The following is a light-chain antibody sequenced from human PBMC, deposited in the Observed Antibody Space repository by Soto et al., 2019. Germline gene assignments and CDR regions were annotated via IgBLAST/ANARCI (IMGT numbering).Light chain of an antibody. CDR1: SSDVGGYKY. CDR2: DVT. Sequence: QSALTQPASVSGSPRQSITISCTGASSDVGGYKYVSWYQHHPGKAPKLLIYDVTIRPSGISDRFSGSKSGNTASLTISGLQAEDESTYYCSSYTSTSTLVLFGGGTKLTVL. V-gene: IGLV2-14*03. J-gene: IGLJ2*01. CDR3: SSYTSTSTLVL.